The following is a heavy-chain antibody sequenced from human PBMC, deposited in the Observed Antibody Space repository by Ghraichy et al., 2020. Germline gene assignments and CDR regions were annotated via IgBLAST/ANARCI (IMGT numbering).Heavy chain of an antibody. J-gene: IGHJ4*02. Sequence: GGSLRLSCAASGFNFRSYAMSWVRQAPGKGLEWVTGFGGDPRITYYADSVKGRFTISRDNSRNTLYLQMNGLRVEDTARYYCAKEGQIGVAGFDCWGQGTLVTVSS. CDR3: AKEGQIGVAGFDC. CDR1: GFNFRSYA. D-gene: IGHD6-19*01. V-gene: IGHV3-23*01. CDR2: FGGDPRIT.